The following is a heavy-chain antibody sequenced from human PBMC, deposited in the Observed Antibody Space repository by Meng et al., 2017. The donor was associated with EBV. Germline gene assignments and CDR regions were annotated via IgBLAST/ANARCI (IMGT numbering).Heavy chain of an antibody. CDR3: ARPFPSWQSPRLDPFGA. CDR2: VHYTGST. D-gene: IGHD6-19*01. CDR1: GDSISSFYY. J-gene: IGHJ5*02. V-gene: IGHV4-39*01. Sequence: QLQLRESGPGQVKPSXVLSPTCTXPGDSISSFYYWGWIRQPPGRGLEWIGSVHYTGSTYYSPSLKSRVTVSVDTSKNQFSLRLTSVNAADTAVYYCARPFPSWQSPRLDPFGAWGQGTLVTVSS.